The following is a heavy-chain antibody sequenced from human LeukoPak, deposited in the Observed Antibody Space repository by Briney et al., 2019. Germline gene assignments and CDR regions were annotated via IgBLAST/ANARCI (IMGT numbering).Heavy chain of an antibody. Sequence: PSETLSLTCTVSGGSVSSGSYYWSWIRPPPGKGLEWIGYIYYSGSTNYNPSLKSRVTISVDTSKNQFSLKLSSVTAADTAVYYCARDSGKREMATRYDYWGQGTLVTVSS. J-gene: IGHJ4*02. CDR1: GGSVSSGSYY. D-gene: IGHD5-24*01. CDR2: IYYSGST. CDR3: ARDSGKREMATRYDY. V-gene: IGHV4-61*01.